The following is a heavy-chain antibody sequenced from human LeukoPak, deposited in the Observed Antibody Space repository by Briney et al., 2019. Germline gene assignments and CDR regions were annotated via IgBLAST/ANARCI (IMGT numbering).Heavy chain of an antibody. V-gene: IGHV1-8*01. D-gene: IGHD4-11*01. CDR1: GYTFTSYD. Sequence: ASVKVSCKASGYTFTSYDINWVRQATGQGLEWMGWMNPNSGNTGYAQKFQGRATMTRNTSISTAYMELSSLRSEDTAVYYCARYSNHHYGMDVWGQGTTVTVSS. J-gene: IGHJ6*02. CDR3: ARYSNHHYGMDV. CDR2: MNPNSGNT.